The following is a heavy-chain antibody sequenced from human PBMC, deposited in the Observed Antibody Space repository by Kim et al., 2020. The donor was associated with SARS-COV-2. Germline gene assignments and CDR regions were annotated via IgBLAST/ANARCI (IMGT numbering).Heavy chain of an antibody. J-gene: IGHJ4*02. V-gene: IGHV5-51*01. Sequence: RYDPSYQGQVTISAEKSISTAYLQWSSLKAADTAMYYCARLSESGWDFDYWGQGTLVTVSS. D-gene: IGHD1-26*01. CDR3: ARLSESGWDFDY.